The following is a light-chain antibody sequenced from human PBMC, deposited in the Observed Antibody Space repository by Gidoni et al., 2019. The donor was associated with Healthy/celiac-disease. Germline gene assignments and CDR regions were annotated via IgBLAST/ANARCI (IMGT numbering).Light chain of an antibody. Sequence: IQMTQSPSSLSASVGDRVTITCRSSQGIRKDLGWYQTQPGKATKRLIYAASSLQSGVPSRFSGSGSGTEFNLTISSLQPEDFATYYCLQHNSYPPTFXPXTKVDIK. CDR2: AAS. V-gene: IGKV1-17*01. J-gene: IGKJ3*01. CDR3: LQHNSYPPT. CDR1: QGIRKD.